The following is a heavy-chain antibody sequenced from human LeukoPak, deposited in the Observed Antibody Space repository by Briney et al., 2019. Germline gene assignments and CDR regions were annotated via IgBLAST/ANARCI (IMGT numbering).Heavy chain of an antibody. CDR1: GFTFSSYE. CDR2: ISSSGSTI. Sequence: PGGSLRLSCAASGFTFSSYEMNWVRQAPGKGLEWVSYISSSGSTIYYADSVKGRFTISRHNAKNSLYLQMNSLRAEDTAVYYCAKAALAYCGGDCYPDDAFDIWGQGTMVTVSS. CDR3: AKAALAYCGGDCYPDDAFDI. V-gene: IGHV3-48*03. D-gene: IGHD2-21*01. J-gene: IGHJ3*02.